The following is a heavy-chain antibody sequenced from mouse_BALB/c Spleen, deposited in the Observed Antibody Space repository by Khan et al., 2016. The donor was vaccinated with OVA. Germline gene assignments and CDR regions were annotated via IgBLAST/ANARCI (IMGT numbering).Heavy chain of an antibody. CDR3: AREWGGWFPY. CDR1: GYTFTDYN. CDR2: IYPGSNYT. V-gene: IGHV1-76*01. Sequence: QVQLKQSGAELARPGASVKLSCKASGYTFTDYNISWVNQRPGQGLEWIGEIYPGSNYTYYNENFKGKATLTADKSSSTPYMQLSSLTSEDSAVYYCAREWGGWFPYWGQGTLVTVSA. J-gene: IGHJ3*01.